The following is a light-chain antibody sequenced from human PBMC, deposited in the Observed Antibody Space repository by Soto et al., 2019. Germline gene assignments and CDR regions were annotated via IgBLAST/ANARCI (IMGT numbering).Light chain of an antibody. CDR3: QQTKSLPPT. CDR2: GAS. V-gene: IGKV1-12*01. J-gene: IGKJ5*01. Sequence: DIQMTQSPSSVAASVGDRVTITCRASRGVSTWLGWYQQKPGRAPKLLIYGASKLESVVPSRFSGSGAGTDFTLTISSLQPEDVASYYWQQTKSLPPTLGQGTRLELK. CDR1: RGVSTW.